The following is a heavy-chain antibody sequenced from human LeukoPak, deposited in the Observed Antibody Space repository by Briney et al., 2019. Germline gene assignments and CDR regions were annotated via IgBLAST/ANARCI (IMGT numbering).Heavy chain of an antibody. Sequence: GGSLRLSCAGSGGTFSSYARHWVRQAPGKGLEWVAVISYDGSNKYYADSVKGRFTISRDNSKNTLYLQMNSLRAEDTAVYYCARGRHWNYGSEFDYWGQGTLVTVSS. V-gene: IGHV3-30*04. J-gene: IGHJ4*02. CDR2: ISYDGSNK. CDR3: ARGRHWNYGSEFDY. CDR1: GGTFSSYA. D-gene: IGHD1-7*01.